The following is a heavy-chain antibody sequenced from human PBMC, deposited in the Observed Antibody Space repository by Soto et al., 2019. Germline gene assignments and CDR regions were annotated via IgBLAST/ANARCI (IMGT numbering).Heavy chain of an antibody. Sequence: PSETLSLTCTVSGGSIGSGDYYWSWIRQPPGKGLEWMGYIHYSGRAYYNPTLKSRVTISVDMSMTQFSLKLSSVTAEDTAVYHCARGREAWNSPLGYWGQGTRVT. J-gene: IGHJ4*02. CDR3: ARGREAWNSPLGY. V-gene: IGHV4-30-4*01. CDR1: GGSIGSGDYY. CDR2: IHYSGRA. D-gene: IGHD1-7*01.